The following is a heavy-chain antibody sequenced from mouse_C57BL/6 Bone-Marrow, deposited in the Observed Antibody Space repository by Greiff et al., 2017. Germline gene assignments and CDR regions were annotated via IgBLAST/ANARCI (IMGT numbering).Heavy chain of an antibody. V-gene: IGHV5-17*01. CDR2: ISSGSSTI. CDR3: AKEGYGSSPLAY. J-gene: IGHJ3*01. Sequence: EVQRVESGGGLVKPGGSLKLSCAASGFTFSDYGMHWVRQAPEKGLEWVAYISSGSSTIYYADTVKGRFTISRDTANNTLFLQMTSLRSEDTAMYYCAKEGYGSSPLAYWGQGTLVTVSA. D-gene: IGHD1-1*01. CDR1: GFTFSDYG.